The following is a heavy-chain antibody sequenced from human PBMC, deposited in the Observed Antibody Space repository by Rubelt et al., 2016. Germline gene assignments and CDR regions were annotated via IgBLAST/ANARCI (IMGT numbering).Heavy chain of an antibody. V-gene: IGHV1-18*01. J-gene: IGHJ6*02. CDR1: GYTFSTYG. CDR3: ASVVPGSYYYYGMDV. CDR2: ISGYNGKT. D-gene: IGHD1-26*01. Sequence: QVQLVQSGAEVKKPGASVKVSCKASGYTFSTYGLSWVRQAPGQGLEWVGWISGYNGKTHSAQKNQGRVTMTTDTSTSTAYMGLRSLRSDDTAVYYCASVVPGSYYYYGMDVWGQGTTVTVSS.